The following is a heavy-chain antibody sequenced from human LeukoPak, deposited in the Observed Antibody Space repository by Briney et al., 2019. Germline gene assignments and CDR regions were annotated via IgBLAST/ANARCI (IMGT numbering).Heavy chain of an antibody. CDR2: IYTSGST. CDR3: AREEEAYYDSSGYYGD. Sequence: SETLSLTCTVSGGSISSYYWSWIRQPAGKGLEWIGRIYTSGSTNYNPSLKSRVTMSVDTSKNQFSLKLSSVTAADTAVYYCAREEEAYYDSSGYYGDWGQGTLVTVSS. D-gene: IGHD3-22*01. J-gene: IGHJ4*02. CDR1: GGSISSYY. V-gene: IGHV4-4*07.